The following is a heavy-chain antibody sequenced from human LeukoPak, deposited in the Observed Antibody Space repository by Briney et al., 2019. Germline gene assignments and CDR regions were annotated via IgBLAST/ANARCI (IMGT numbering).Heavy chain of an antibody. V-gene: IGHV3-74*01. J-gene: IGHJ4*02. D-gene: IGHD4-23*01. CDR3: ASEPESAVAFDY. CDR2: INNEERST. CDR1: GFTLSNYW. Sequence: GGSLRLSCAASGFTLSNYWMHWVRQAPGKGLVWVAGINNEERSTSYADSVRGRFTISRDNAKNTLYLQMNSLTDEDTAVYYCASEPESAVAFDYWGQGILVTVSS.